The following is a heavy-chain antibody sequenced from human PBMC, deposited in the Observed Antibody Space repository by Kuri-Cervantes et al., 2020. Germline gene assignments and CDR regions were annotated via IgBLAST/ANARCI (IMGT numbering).Heavy chain of an antibody. CDR3: ARGHSSGWYRGSNYGMDV. D-gene: IGHD6-19*01. V-gene: IGHV3-48*02. J-gene: IGHJ6*02. CDR1: GFTFDTYG. Sequence: GESLKISCAASGFTFDTYGMSWVRQAPGKGLEWVSYISQSGSTIYYPDSVRGRFTISRDDAKNSLYLQMNSLRDEDTAVYYCARGHSSGWYRGSNYGMDVWGQGTTVTVSS. CDR2: ISQSGSTI.